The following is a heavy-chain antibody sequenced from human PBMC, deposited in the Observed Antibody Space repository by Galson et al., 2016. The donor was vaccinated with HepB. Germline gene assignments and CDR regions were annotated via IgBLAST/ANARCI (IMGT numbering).Heavy chain of an antibody. CDR1: GFTFRTVW. Sequence: SLRLSCAASGFTFRTVWMSWVRQAPGKGLEWVGRIKSKIDGGTTDYAAPVKGRFTILRDDSKNTLYLQMNSLKTEDTAVYYCTTLRFLELGNYYGMDVWGQGTTVTVSS. CDR3: TTLRFLELGNYYGMDV. CDR2: IKSKIDGGTT. J-gene: IGHJ6*02. D-gene: IGHD3-3*01. V-gene: IGHV3-15*01.